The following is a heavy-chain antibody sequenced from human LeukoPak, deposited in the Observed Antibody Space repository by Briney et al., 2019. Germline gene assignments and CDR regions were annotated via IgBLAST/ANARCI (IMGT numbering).Heavy chain of an antibody. J-gene: IGHJ5*02. V-gene: IGHV3-21*01. D-gene: IGHD1-7*01. CDR3: AGGATSNYASMFDP. CDR1: GFTFSTYI. CDR2: ISSGGNYI. Sequence: GGSLRLSCAASGFTFSTYIMNWVRQAPGKGLEWVSSISSGGNYIYYADSVKGRFTISRGNAKNSLYLQMNSLRAEDTAVYYCAGGATSNYASMFDPWGQGTLVTVSS.